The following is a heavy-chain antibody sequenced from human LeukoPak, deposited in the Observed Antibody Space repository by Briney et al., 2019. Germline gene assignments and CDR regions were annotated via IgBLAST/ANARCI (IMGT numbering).Heavy chain of an antibody. J-gene: IGHJ4*02. D-gene: IGHD2-15*01. V-gene: IGHV3-23*01. CDR3: AKQLGYCSDGSCYFPY. Sequence: GGSLRLSCAASGFTFSSYAMSWVRQAPGRGLEWVSAISGSGGSTYYADSVKGRFTISRDNSKHTLCLQMNSLRAEDTAVYYCAKQLGYCSDGSCYFPYWGQGTLVTVSS. CDR1: GFTFSSYA. CDR2: ISGSGGST.